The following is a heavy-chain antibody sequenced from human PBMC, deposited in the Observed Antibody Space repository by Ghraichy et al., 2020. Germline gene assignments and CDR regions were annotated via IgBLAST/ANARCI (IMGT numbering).Heavy chain of an antibody. CDR3: ARGTLYSSSGY. J-gene: IGHJ4*02. V-gene: IGHV3-48*03. CDR2: ISSSGSTI. Sequence: GGSLRLSCAASGFTFSSYEMNWVRQAPGKGLEWVSYISSSGSTIYYADSVKGRFTISRDNAKNSLYLQMNSLRAEDTAVYYCARGTLYSSSGYWGQGTLVTVSS. CDR1: GFTFSSYE. D-gene: IGHD6-6*01.